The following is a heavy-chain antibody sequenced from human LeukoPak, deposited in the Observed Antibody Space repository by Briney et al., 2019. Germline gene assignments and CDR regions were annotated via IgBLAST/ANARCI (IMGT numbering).Heavy chain of an antibody. CDR1: GGSISSDY. V-gene: IGHV4-59*01. Sequence: PSETLSLTCTVSGGSISSDYWSWIRQPPGEGLEWIGYIYYRGSTNYNPSLKSRVTISVDTSKNQFSLKLSSVTAADPAVYYCARLSGYSSGHYYSDYWGQGTLVTVSS. D-gene: IGHD3-22*01. CDR3: ARLSGYSSGHYYSDY. J-gene: IGHJ4*02. CDR2: IYYRGST.